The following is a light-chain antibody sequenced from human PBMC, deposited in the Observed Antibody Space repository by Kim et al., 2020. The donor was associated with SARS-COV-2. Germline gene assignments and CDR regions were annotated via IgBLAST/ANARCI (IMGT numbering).Light chain of an antibody. V-gene: IGKV4-1*01. Sequence: RATINCKYQSVLYWSDNKNYLAWYQQKAGQPPKLLIYWASTRESGVPDRFSGSGSGTDFTLTISSLQAEDVAVYYCQQYYSSPLTFGGGTKVDIK. CDR2: WAS. J-gene: IGKJ4*01. CDR1: SVLYWSDNKNY. CDR3: QQYYSSPLT.